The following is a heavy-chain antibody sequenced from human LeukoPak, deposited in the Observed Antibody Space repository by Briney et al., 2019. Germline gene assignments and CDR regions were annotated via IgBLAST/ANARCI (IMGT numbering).Heavy chain of an antibody. CDR2: FPPDNGET. J-gene: IGHJ3*01. V-gene: IGHV1-24*01. CDR3: ATIEATWGAFDV. CDR1: GYAITELS. Sequence: ASVKVSCKVSGYAITELSMNWVRQAPGKGLEWTATFPPDNGETIYAQKFQGRVSMTEDTSTDTVYMELKSLSSEDTAVYYCATIEATWGAFDVWGQGTLVAVSS. D-gene: IGHD1-26*01.